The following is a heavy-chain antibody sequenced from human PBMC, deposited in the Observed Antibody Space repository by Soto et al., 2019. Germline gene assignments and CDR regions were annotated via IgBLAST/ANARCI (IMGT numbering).Heavy chain of an antibody. CDR3: ARSVFGVVTYYGMDV. V-gene: IGHV3-30-3*01. J-gene: IGHJ6*02. D-gene: IGHD3-3*01. CDR1: GFTFSSYA. CDR2: ISYDGSNK. Sequence: PGGSLRLSCAASGFTFSSYAMHWVRQAPGKGLEWVAVISYDGSNKYYADSVKGRFTISRDNSKNTLYLQMNSLRAEDTAVYYCARSVFGVVTYYGMDVWGQGSTVTVS.